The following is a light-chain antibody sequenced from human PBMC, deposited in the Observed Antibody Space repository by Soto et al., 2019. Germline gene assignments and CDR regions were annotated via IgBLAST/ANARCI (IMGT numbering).Light chain of an antibody. V-gene: IGKV1-9*01. CDR1: QRINSY. Sequence: DIQLTQSPSFLSASVGDRVTVTCRASQRINSYLAWYQKKPGKAPNLLIYDAATLQSGVPSRFSGSGSGTEFTLTISSLQPEDFATYYCQQLSTYPLTFGGGTKVEIK. CDR2: DAA. CDR3: QQLSTYPLT. J-gene: IGKJ4*01.